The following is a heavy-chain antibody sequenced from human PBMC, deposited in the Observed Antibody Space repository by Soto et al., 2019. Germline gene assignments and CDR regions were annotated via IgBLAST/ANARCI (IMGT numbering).Heavy chain of an antibody. CDR1: GGTFSSYA. V-gene: IGHV1-69*13. J-gene: IGHJ3*02. D-gene: IGHD3-22*01. CDR2: IIPIFGTA. Sequence: SVKVSCKASGGTFSSYAISWVRQAPGQVLEWMGGIIPIFGTANYAQKFQGRVTITADESTSTAYMELSSLRSEDTAVYYCARDSRYYYDSSGYGPYAFDIWGQGTMVTVSS. CDR3: ARDSRYYYDSSGYGPYAFDI.